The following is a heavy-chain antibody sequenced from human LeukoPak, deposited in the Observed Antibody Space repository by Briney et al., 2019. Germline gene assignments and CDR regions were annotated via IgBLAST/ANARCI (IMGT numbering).Heavy chain of an antibody. Sequence: SETLSLTCTVSGGSISSYYWTWIRQPPGKGLEWIGYIYYSGSTSYNPSLKSRVTISVDTSKKQFSLKVTSATAADTAVYYCATQDRSGAYWYFDLWGRGTLVTVSS. J-gene: IGHJ2*01. CDR1: GGSISSYY. V-gene: IGHV4-59*01. CDR3: ATQDRSGAYWYFDL. CDR2: IYYSGST. D-gene: IGHD3-22*01.